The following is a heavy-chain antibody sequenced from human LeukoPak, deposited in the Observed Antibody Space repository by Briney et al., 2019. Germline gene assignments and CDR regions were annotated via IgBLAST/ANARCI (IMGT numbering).Heavy chain of an antibody. D-gene: IGHD3-10*01. V-gene: IGHV1-69*04. J-gene: IGHJ5*02. CDR3: AREMVRGVIIPKTKNWFDP. CDR1: GGTFSSYA. Sequence: SVKVSCKASGGTFSSYAISWVRQAPGQGLEWMGRIIPILGIANYAQKFQGRVTITADKSTSTAYKELSSLRSEDTAVYYCAREMVRGVIIPKTKNWFDPWGQGTLVTVSS. CDR2: IIPILGIA.